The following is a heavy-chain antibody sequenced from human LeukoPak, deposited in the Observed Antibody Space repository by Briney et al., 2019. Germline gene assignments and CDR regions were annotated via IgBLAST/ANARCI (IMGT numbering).Heavy chain of an antibody. CDR2: INHSGGT. CDR3: ARDHEGYSSVHNQNWFDP. Sequence: SETLSLTCAVYGGSFSGYYWSWIRQPPGKGLEWIGEINHSGGTNYNPSLKSRVTISVDTSKNQFSLKLSSVTAADTAVYYCARDHEGYSSVHNQNWFDPWGQGTLVTVSS. J-gene: IGHJ5*02. D-gene: IGHD6-25*01. CDR1: GGSFSGYY. V-gene: IGHV4-34*01.